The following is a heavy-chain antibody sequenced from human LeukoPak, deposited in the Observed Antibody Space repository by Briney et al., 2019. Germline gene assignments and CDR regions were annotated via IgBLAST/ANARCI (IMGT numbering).Heavy chain of an antibody. D-gene: IGHD5-18*01. CDR1: GFTFSSYA. CDR3: ARGVGSYGYEYYYGLDV. J-gene: IGHJ6*02. V-gene: IGHV3-30-3*01. CDR2: ISYGGTSK. Sequence: GGSLRLSCAASGFTFSSYAMSWVRQAPGKGPEWLALISYGGTSKDYADSVKGRFTISRDNSKNTLYLQMNSLRGEDRAVYYCARGVGSYGYEYYYGLDVWGQGTTVTVSS.